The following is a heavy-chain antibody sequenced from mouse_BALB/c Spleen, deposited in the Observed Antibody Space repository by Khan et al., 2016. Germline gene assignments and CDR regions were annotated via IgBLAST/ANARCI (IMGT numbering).Heavy chain of an antibody. CDR3: ARNYGSSYFDY. D-gene: IGHD1-1*01. J-gene: IGHJ2*01. CDR2: ISYSGST. CDR1: GYSITSDYA. Sequence: EVQLQESGPGLVKPSQSLSLTCTVTGYSITSDYAWNWIRQFPGNKLEWMGYISYSGSTTYNPSLKSRISITRDTYKNQFFLQVNSVATEDTATDYCARNYGSSYFDYWGQGTTLTVSS. V-gene: IGHV3-2*02.